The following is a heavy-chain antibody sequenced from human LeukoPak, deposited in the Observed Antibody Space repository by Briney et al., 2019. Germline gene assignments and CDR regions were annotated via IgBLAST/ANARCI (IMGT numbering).Heavy chain of an antibody. D-gene: IGHD1-26*01. CDR3: ARGGYSGSYPYYFDY. CDR1: GYTLTSYY. J-gene: IGHJ4*02. Sequence: ASVKVSCKASGYTLTSYYMHWVRQAPGQGLEWMGIINPSGGSTSYAQKFQGRVTMTRDTSTSTVYMELSSLRSEDTAVYYCARGGYSGSYPYYFDYWGQGTLVTVSS. CDR2: INPSGGST. V-gene: IGHV1-46*01.